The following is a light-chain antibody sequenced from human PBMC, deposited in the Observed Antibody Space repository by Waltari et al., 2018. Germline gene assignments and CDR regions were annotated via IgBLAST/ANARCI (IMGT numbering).Light chain of an antibody. CDR2: NDK. V-gene: IGLV1-44*01. J-gene: IGLJ3*02. CDR3: AVWDDSLGGV. CDR1: NSNIGGNS. Sequence: QSVLTQPPSVSGPPGQRVTISCSGSNSNIGGNSVNWYQQLPGTAPKLLIYNDKQGPSGVPDRFSASKSGTSASLAITGLQSEDDAYYYCAVWDDSLGGVFGGGTKLTVL.